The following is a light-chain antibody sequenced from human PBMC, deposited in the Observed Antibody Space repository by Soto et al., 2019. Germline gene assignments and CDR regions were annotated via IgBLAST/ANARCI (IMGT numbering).Light chain of an antibody. Sequence: DIQMTQSPSSLSASVGDRVTISCRTSQSISNYLNWYQKKPEKAPKLLIFSASNLQSGVSSRFSGSGSGTDFTLTISSLQPEDFATYYCQQSYKSIAFGQGTRLEI. J-gene: IGKJ5*01. CDR3: QQSYKSIA. CDR1: QSISNY. CDR2: SAS. V-gene: IGKV1-39*01.